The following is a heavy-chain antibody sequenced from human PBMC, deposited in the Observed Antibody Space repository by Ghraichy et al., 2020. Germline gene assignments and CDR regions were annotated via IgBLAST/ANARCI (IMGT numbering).Heavy chain of an antibody. CDR1: GSSFSRFG. Sequence: LSLTCAASGSSFSRFGLYWVRQAPGKGLDWVAFIRYDESNIFYGDSVEGRFSISRDISKNTVYLHMNGLRPEDSAVYYCARDLYDHYMDVWGKGTAVTVSS. CDR3: ARDLYDHYMDV. J-gene: IGHJ6*03. CDR2: IRYDESNI. V-gene: IGHV3-30*02.